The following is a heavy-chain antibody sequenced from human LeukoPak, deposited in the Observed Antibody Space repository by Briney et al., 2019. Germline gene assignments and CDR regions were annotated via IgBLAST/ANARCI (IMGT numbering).Heavy chain of an antibody. Sequence: PGGSLRLSCSASGFTFSIFSINWVRQSPGKGLEWVSYTSGSRGTTYYADSVRGRFTIARDNAKNSLYLQMNSLRAEDTAVYYCAKSRPNDYDILTGYDYWGQGTLVTVSS. J-gene: IGHJ4*02. D-gene: IGHD3-9*01. CDR3: AKSRPNDYDILTGYDY. CDR1: GFTFSIFS. V-gene: IGHV3-48*04. CDR2: TSGSRGTT.